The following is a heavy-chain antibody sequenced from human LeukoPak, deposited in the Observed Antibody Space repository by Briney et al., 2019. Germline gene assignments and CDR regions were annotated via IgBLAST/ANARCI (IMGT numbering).Heavy chain of an antibody. D-gene: IGHD5-18*01. CDR1: GGTFSIYA. CDR3: AREGYGSRYYYYGMDV. CDR2: IIPILGIA. J-gene: IGHJ6*02. V-gene: IGHV1-69*04. Sequence: ASVKVSFTASGGTFSIYAISWVRQAPGQGREWMGRIIPILGIANYAQKFQGRVTITADKSTSTAYMELSSLRSEDTAVYYCAREGYGSRYYYYGMDVWGQGTMVTVSS.